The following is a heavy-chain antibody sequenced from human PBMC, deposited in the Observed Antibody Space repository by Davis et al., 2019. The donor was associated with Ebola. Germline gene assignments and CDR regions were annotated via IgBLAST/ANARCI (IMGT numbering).Heavy chain of an antibody. Sequence: SETLSLTCSVSGGSISSGTYYWGWVRQPPGKGLEWIGAIYYNGRTYYNSSLEGRVTISLDTSKNQFSLRLSSVTAADTATYFCTRDRHDSRAYGFWGQGQMVTVSS. J-gene: IGHJ4*02. CDR2: IYYNGRT. CDR3: TRDRHDSRAYGF. D-gene: IGHD3-16*01. CDR1: GGSISSGTYY. V-gene: IGHV4-39*07.